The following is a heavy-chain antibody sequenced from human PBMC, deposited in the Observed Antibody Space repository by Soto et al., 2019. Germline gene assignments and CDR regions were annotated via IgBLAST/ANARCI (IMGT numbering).Heavy chain of an antibody. CDR2: IIPIFGTA. CDR1: GGTFSSYA. D-gene: IGHD2-15*01. J-gene: IGHJ6*02. Sequence: SVKVSCKASGGTFSSYAISWVRQAPGQGLEWMGGIIPIFGTANYAQKFQGRVTITADKSTSTAYMELSSLRSEDTAVYYCARGSIVVVVADTGVYYYGMDVWGQGTTVTVSS. V-gene: IGHV1-69*06. CDR3: ARGSIVVVVADTGVYYYGMDV.